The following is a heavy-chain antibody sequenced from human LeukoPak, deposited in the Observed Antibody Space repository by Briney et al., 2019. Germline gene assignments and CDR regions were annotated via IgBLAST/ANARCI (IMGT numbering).Heavy chain of an antibody. CDR1: GGSISSYY. V-gene: IGHV4-59*01. CDR3: ARSTALWFGELLWGYFDY. CDR2: IYYSGST. D-gene: IGHD3-10*01. J-gene: IGHJ4*02. Sequence: SETLSLTCTVSGGSISSYYWSWIRQPPGKGREWIWYIYYSGSTNYNPSLKSRVTISVDTSKNEFSLKLSSVTAADTAVSYCARSTALWFGELLWGYFDYWGQGTLVTVSS.